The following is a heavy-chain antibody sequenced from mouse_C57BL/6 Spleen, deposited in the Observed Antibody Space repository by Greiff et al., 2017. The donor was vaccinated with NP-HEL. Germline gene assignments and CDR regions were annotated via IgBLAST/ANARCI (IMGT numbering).Heavy chain of an antibody. V-gene: IGHV1-42*01. CDR2: INPSTGGT. CDR1: GYSFTGYY. J-gene: IGHJ4*01. CDR3: ARRAYYYGSNYPAMDY. Sequence: EVQLQQSGPELVKPGASVKISCKASGYSFTGYYMNWVKQSPEKSLEWIGEINPSTGGTTYNQKFKAKATLTVDKSSSTAYMQLKSLTSEDSAVYYCARRAYYYGSNYPAMDYWGQGTSVTVSS. D-gene: IGHD1-1*01.